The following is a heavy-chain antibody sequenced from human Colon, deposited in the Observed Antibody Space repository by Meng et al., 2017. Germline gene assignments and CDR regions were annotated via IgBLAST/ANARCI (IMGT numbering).Heavy chain of an antibody. CDR2: INPNTGDT. J-gene: IGHJ4*02. V-gene: IGHV1-2*05. CDR1: GFTFRGYY. Sequence: QVPLVQVWTGGKKPWASGKGSCKGSGFTFRGYYMHWGRQAPGQGLEWMGRINPNTGDTNYGHNFQGRVTVTRDTSTGTVSMELIRLTSDDTVVYYCARSTPSLDYWGQGTLVTVSS. D-gene: IGHD2-15*01. CDR3: ARSTPSLDY.